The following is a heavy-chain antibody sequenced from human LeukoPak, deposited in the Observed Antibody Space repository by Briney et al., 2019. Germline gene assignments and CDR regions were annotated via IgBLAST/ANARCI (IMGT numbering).Heavy chain of an antibody. CDR2: ISGSGSTK. V-gene: IGHV3-48*03. Sequence: GSLRLSFAASGFTFSSYEMNWVRQAPGKGLEWVSYISGSGSTKYYADSVKGRFTISRDNAKNSLYLQMNSLRTEDTAVYYCARRGTHYGMDVWGQGTTVTVSS. CDR1: GFTFSSYE. D-gene: IGHD2-15*01. CDR3: ARRGTHYGMDV. J-gene: IGHJ6*02.